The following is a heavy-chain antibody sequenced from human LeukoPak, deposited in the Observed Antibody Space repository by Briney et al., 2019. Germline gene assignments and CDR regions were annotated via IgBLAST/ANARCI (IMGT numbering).Heavy chain of an antibody. CDR2: IYYSGST. CDR3: ARDLYYDSSGYSGGDAFDI. Sequence: SETLSLTCTVSGGSISSYYWSWIRQPPGKGLEWIGYIYYSGSTNYNPSLKSRVTISVDTSKNQFSLKLSSVTAADTAVYYCARDLYYDSSGYSGGDAFDIWGQGTMVTVSS. J-gene: IGHJ3*02. V-gene: IGHV4-59*12. D-gene: IGHD3-22*01. CDR1: GGSISSYY.